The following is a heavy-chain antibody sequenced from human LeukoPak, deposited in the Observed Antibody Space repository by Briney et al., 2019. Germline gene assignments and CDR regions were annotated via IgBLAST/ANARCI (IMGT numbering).Heavy chain of an antibody. CDR2: IWHDGSNK. D-gene: IGHD5-24*01. J-gene: IGHJ4*02. CDR3: ASSTPRGEMATPPRGDF. V-gene: IGHV3-33*01. Sequence: GGSLRLSCAASGFTFSSYDIHWVRQAPGKGLEWVAVIWHDGSNKNYADSVKGRFAISRDNSNNTLYLQMNSLRAEDTAVYYCASSTPRGEMATPPRGDFWGQGTLVTVSS. CDR1: GFTFSSYD.